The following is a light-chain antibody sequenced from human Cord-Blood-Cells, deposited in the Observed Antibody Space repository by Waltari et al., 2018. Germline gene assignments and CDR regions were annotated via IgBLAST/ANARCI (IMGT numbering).Light chain of an antibody. CDR1: QSVSSY. J-gene: IGKJ1*01. CDR2: DAS. CDR3: QQRSNWT. V-gene: IGKV3-11*01. Sequence: EIVLTQSPATLSLSPGERATLSCRASQSVSSYLAWYQQKPGQAPRLLIYDASNRATGIPARFSGRWSGTDFTLTISSLEPEDFAVYYCQQRSNWTFGQGTKVEIK.